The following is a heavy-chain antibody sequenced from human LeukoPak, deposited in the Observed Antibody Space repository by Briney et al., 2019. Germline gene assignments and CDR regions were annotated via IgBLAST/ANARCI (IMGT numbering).Heavy chain of an antibody. CDR2: IRREGYGGTT. J-gene: IGHJ6*04. CDR3: TRDHDFWRGPLDV. CDR1: GFNFGDYS. D-gene: IGHD3-3*01. V-gene: IGHV3-49*03. Sequence: GGSLRLSCTASGFNFGDYSLSWFRQAPGVGLEWVAFIRREGYGGTTEYAASVKGRFTISRDDSKGIAYLQMNSLKTEDTGVYYCTRDHDFWRGPLDVWGKGTTVTVSS.